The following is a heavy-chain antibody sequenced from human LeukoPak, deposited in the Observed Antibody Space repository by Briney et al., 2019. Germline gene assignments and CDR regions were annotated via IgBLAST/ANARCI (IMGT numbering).Heavy chain of an antibody. J-gene: IGHJ3*02. Sequence: GGSLRLSCAASGFTFSSYAMHWVRQAPGKGLEWVAVISYDGSNKYYADSVKGRFTISRDNSKNTLYLQMNSLRAEDTAVYYCARDGYCSGGSCYYDAFDIWGQGTMVTVSS. V-gene: IGHV3-30*04. CDR2: ISYDGSNK. CDR3: ARDGYCSGGSCYYDAFDI. CDR1: GFTFSSYA. D-gene: IGHD2-15*01.